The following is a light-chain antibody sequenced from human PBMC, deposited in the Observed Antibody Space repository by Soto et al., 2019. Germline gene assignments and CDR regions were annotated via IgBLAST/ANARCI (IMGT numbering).Light chain of an antibody. Sequence: DIPMTQSPSTLSASVGDRVTITCRASQSISSWLAWYQQKPGKAPKLLIYDASSLESGVPSRFSGSGSGTEFTLTMSSLQPDDFATYYCQQYNRYWTFGQGTKVEIK. CDR2: DAS. CDR3: QQYNRYWT. CDR1: QSISSW. J-gene: IGKJ1*01. V-gene: IGKV1-5*01.